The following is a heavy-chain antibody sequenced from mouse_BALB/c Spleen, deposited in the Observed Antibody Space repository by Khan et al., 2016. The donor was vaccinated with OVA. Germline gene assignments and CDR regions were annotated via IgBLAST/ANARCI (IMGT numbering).Heavy chain of an antibody. CDR2: VSPGGHYT. J-gene: IGHJ3*01. D-gene: IGHD1-1*01. CDR1: GFTFSPYA. Sequence: EVKLVESGGDVVKPGGSLKLSFPASGFTFSPYAMSWVRQPQAKGREWVETVSPGGHYTSFADTGKGRFTSSRDNAKDTLYLQMSSLKSEDTAMFYCARLAYFYDSEGFAYWGQGTLVTVSA. V-gene: IGHV5-6*01. CDR3: ARLAYFYDSEGFAY.